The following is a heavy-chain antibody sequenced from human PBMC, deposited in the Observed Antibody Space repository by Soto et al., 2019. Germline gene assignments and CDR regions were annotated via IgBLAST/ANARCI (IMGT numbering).Heavy chain of an antibody. CDR1: GGSISSSNW. CDR2: IYHSGST. D-gene: IGHD1-20*01. CDR3: ARSNKGYWTYNWNDRFYYYYYGMDV. Sequence: QVQLQESGPGLVKPSGTLSLTCAVSGGSISSSNWWSWVRQPPGKGLEWIGEIYHSGSTNYNPSRKSRVTITVDKSKSQFSLKLSSVTAADTAVYYCARSNKGYWTYNWNDRFYYYYYGMDVWGQGTTVTVSS. V-gene: IGHV4-4*02. J-gene: IGHJ6*02.